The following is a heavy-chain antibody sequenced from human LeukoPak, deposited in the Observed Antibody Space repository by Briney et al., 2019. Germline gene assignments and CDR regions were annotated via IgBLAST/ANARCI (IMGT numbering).Heavy chain of an antibody. CDR3: AKSDCGSDGCKLLNY. CDR1: GFTFNNYA. Sequence: GGSLRLSCAASGFTFNNYAMGWVRQPPGKGLEWLSAIDGGGDATKYADSVKGRFTISRDNSKNTVSLQMNSLRVEDTAIYYCAKSDCGSDGCKLLNYWGQGPLVTVAS. D-gene: IGHD2-21*01. CDR2: IDGGGDAT. J-gene: IGHJ4*02. V-gene: IGHV3-23*01.